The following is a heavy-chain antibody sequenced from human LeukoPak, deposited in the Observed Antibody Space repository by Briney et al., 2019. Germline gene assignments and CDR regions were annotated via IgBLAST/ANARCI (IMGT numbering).Heavy chain of an antibody. V-gene: IGHV1-46*03. Sequence: ASVKVSCKASEYTFTSYYMHWVRQAPGQGLEWMGIINPSGGTTNYAQEFQGRVTMTRDTSTSTVYMELSSLRSEDTAVYYCARDGVVPAAVLAANWFDPWGQGTLVTVSS. CDR1: EYTFTSYY. J-gene: IGHJ5*02. CDR2: INPSGGTT. D-gene: IGHD2-2*02. CDR3: ARDGVVPAAVLAANWFDP.